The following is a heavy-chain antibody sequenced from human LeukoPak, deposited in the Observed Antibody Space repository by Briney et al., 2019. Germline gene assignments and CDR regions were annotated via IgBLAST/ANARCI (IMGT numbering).Heavy chain of an antibody. CDR2: ISAYNGNT. V-gene: IGHV1-18*01. D-gene: IGHD4-17*01. CDR1: GYTFTSSH. Sequence: GASVRVSCKTSGYTFTSSHAHWVRQAPGQGLEWMGWISAYNGNTNYAQKLQGRVTMTTDTSTSTAYMELRSLRSDDTAVYYCARDRDYGVVYGMDVWGQGTTVTVSS. CDR3: ARDRDYGVVYGMDV. J-gene: IGHJ6*02.